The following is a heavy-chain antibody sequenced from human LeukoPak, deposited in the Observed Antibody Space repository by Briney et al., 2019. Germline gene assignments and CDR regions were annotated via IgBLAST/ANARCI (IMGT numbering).Heavy chain of an antibody. CDR3: AKNRSQVTWYSNSWYLDSSYYGMDV. J-gene: IGHJ6*02. Sequence: GGSLRLSCAASGFTFSSYGMHWVRQAPGKGLEWVAVISYDGNNKFYADSVKGRFTISRDNSKNTLYLLMNSLRAEDTAVYYCAKNRSQVTWYSNSWYLDSSYYGMDVWGQGTTVTVSS. V-gene: IGHV3-30*18. D-gene: IGHD6-13*01. CDR1: GFTFSSYG. CDR2: ISYDGNNK.